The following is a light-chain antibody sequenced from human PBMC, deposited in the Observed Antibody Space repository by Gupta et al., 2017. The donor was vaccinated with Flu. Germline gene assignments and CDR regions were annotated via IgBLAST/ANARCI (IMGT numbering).Light chain of an antibody. CDR1: QSVSSSY. J-gene: IGKJ1*01. CDR2: GAS. CDR3: QQECSSPWT. Sequence: EIVLTQSPDTLSLSPGERATLSCRASQSVSSSYLAWYQQKPGQAPRLLIYGASSRATGIPDRFSGSGSGTDFTLTISRREPEDFAVYYCQQECSSPWTFGQGTKVEIK. V-gene: IGKV3-20*01.